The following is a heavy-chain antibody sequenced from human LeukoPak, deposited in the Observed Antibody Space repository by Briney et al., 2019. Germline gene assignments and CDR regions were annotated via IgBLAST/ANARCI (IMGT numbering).Heavy chain of an antibody. D-gene: IGHD6-13*01. Sequence: PSETLSLTCTVSGGSISSYYWSWIRQPPGKGLEWIGYIYYSGSTHYNPSLKSRVTTSIDTSKNQFSLEVSSVTAADTAVYFCARRGGTAAGNYFDYWGQGILVTVSS. CDR1: GGSISSYY. V-gene: IGHV4-59*04. J-gene: IGHJ4*02. CDR2: IYYSGST. CDR3: ARRGGTAAGNYFDY.